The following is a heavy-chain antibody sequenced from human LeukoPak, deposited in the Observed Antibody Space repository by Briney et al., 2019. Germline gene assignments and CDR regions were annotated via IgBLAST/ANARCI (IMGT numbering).Heavy chain of an antibody. Sequence: KPSETLSLTCAVYGGSFSGYYWSWIRQPPGEGLEWIGEINHSGSTNYNPSLKSRVTISVDTSKNQFSLKLSSVTAADTAVYYCARVVRTYYYDSSGPPGWFDPWGQGTLVTVSS. CDR2: INHSGST. CDR1: GGSFSGYY. J-gene: IGHJ5*02. D-gene: IGHD3-22*01. CDR3: ARVVRTYYYDSSGPPGWFDP. V-gene: IGHV4-34*01.